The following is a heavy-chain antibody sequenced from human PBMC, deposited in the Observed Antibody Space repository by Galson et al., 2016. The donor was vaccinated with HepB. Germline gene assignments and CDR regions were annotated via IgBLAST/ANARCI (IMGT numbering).Heavy chain of an antibody. J-gene: IGHJ5*02. Sequence: SLTCTVSGGSVSSGSYYWSWIRQPPGKGLEWIGYIYYSGSTNYNPSLKSRVTTSVDTSKNQFSLKPRSVTAADTAVYYCARVVAVSRFDPWGQGTLVTVSA. CDR3: ARVVAVSRFDP. CDR1: GGSVSSGSYY. CDR2: IYYSGST. D-gene: IGHD4-17*01. V-gene: IGHV4-61*01.